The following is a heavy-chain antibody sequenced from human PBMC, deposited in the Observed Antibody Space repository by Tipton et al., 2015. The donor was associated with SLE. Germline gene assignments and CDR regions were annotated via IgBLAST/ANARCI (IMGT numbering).Heavy chain of an antibody. Sequence: TLSLTCAVSGYSISSGYYWGWIRQPPGKGLEWIGSIYHSGSTYYNPSLKSRVTISVDTSKNQFSLKLSSVTAADTAVYYCARHGSSGWYQALGWGQGTLVTVSS. CDR3: ARHGSSGWYQALG. V-gene: IGHV4-38-2*01. D-gene: IGHD6-19*01. CDR2: IYHSGST. CDR1: GYSISSGYY. J-gene: IGHJ4*02.